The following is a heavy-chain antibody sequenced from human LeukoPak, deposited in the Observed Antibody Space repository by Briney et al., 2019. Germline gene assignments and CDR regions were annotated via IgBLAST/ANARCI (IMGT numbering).Heavy chain of an antibody. D-gene: IGHD3-9*01. CDR3: ARGALRYFDWSFDY. Sequence: SVKVSCKASGGTFSSYAISWVRQAPGQGLEWMGGIIPIFGTANYAQKFQGRVTITADESTSTAYMELGSLRSEDTAVYYCARGALRYFDWSFDYWGQGTLVTVSS. CDR1: GGTFSSYA. V-gene: IGHV1-69*01. CDR2: IIPIFGTA. J-gene: IGHJ4*02.